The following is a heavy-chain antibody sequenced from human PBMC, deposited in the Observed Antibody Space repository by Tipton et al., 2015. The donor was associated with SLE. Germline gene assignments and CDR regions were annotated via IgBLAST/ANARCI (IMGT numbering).Heavy chain of an antibody. D-gene: IGHD6-19*01. CDR3: AKAPEEGVAGDDGFEL. Sequence: SLRLSCAASGLTFDDYALHWVRQAPGKGLELVSGISGSGGSTYYADSVKGRFTIPRDNSQNSLYLQMNSLRAEDTAVYYCAKAPEEGVAGDDGFELWGQGTMVTVSS. CDR2: ISGSGGST. V-gene: IGHV3-23*01. CDR1: GLTFDDYA. J-gene: IGHJ3*01.